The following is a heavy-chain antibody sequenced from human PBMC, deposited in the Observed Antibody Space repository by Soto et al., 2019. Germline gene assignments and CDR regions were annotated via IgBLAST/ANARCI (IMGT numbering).Heavy chain of an antibody. CDR1: GYTFSGFY. J-gene: IGHJ4*02. CDR3: ASAAVTGTAGLDF. CDR2: INPNSGGT. D-gene: IGHD6-19*01. V-gene: IGHV1-2*02. Sequence: ASVKVSCKASGYTFSGFYMHWVRQAPGQGLEWMGWINPNSGGTKSAEKFQGRVTMTRDTSISTAYMELSRLVSDATAVYYCASAAVTGTAGLDFWGQGTQVTVSS.